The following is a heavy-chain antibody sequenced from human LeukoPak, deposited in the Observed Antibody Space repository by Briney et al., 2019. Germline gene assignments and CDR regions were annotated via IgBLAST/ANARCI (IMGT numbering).Heavy chain of an antibody. Sequence: SETLFLTCTVSGGSISSYYWSWIRQPPGKGLVWIGEINHSGSTNYNPSLKSRVTISVDTSKNQFSLKLSSVTAADTAVYYCARALRPTSSGSCCWGQGTLVTVSS. CDR2: INHSGST. CDR3: ARALRPTSSGSCC. V-gene: IGHV4-34*01. CDR1: GGSISSYY. J-gene: IGHJ4*02. D-gene: IGHD6-19*01.